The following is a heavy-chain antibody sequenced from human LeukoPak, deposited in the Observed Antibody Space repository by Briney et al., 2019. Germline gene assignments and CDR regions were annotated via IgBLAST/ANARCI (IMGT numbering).Heavy chain of an antibody. J-gene: IGHJ6*04. CDR2: ISSSGSTI. CDR3: AELGITMIGGV. Sequence: LXXXCXXSGFTFXSYEMNWVRQAPGKGLEGVSYISSSGSTIYYADSVKGRFTISRENAKNSLYLQMNRLRAEETAVYYCAELGITMIGGVWGKGTTVTISS. V-gene: IGHV3-48*03. CDR1: GFTFXSYE. D-gene: IGHD3-10*02.